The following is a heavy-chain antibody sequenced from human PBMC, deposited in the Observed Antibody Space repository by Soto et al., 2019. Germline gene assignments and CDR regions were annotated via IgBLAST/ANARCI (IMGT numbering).Heavy chain of an antibody. D-gene: IGHD3-16*01. Sequence: GGSLRLSCAASGFTFSSYGMHWVRQAPGKGLEWVANIQPEGSKKFYVDSVKGRFSISRDNAKNSLYLQMNSLRAEDTAVYYCASNSDYRFDFWGQGALVTVSS. CDR1: GFTFSSYG. J-gene: IGHJ4*02. V-gene: IGHV3-7*01. CDR3: ASNSDYRFDF. CDR2: IQPEGSKK.